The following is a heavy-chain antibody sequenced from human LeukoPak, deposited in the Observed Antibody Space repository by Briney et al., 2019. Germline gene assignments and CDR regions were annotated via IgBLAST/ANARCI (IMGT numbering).Heavy chain of an antibody. CDR3: GDLGSAGTDH. CDR2: IRNKANSYTT. Sequence: GGSLRLSCAASGLTFSDHYMDWVRQAPGQGLEWVGLIRNKANSYTTVYAALVKGRFTISRDDSKNSVYLQMDSLKTEDTAVYYCGDLGSAGTDHWGQGTLVTVSS. V-gene: IGHV3-72*01. D-gene: IGHD3-10*01. J-gene: IGHJ4*02. CDR1: GLTFSDHY.